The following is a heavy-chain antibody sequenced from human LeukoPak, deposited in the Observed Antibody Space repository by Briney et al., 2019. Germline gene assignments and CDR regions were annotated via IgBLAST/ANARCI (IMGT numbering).Heavy chain of an antibody. J-gene: IGHJ4*02. CDR1: AGFTFSDYW. CDR2: IKQDGREK. Sequence: GGSLRLSCAASAGFTFSDYWMNWDRQAPGKGLEWVAIIKQDGREKLYVDSVKGRFTISRDNAKSSLYLQMNSLRAEDTAVYYCVSGIGWLPDYWGQGTLVTVSS. V-gene: IGHV3-7*03. CDR3: VSGIGWLPDY. D-gene: IGHD6-19*01.